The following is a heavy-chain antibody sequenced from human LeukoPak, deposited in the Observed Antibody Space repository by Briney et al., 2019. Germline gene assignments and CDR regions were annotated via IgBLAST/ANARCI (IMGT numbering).Heavy chain of an antibody. CDR2: INHSGRT. CDR3: VRDVVVVPAAIHYGMDV. J-gene: IGHJ6*02. D-gene: IGHD2-2*01. CDR1: GGSFSDYF. V-gene: IGHV4-34*01. Sequence: SETLSLTCAVYGGSFSDYFWGWIRQPPGKGLEWIGEINHSGRTYYNPSLKSRVTISVDTSKNQFSLNLSSVTAADTAVYYCVRDVVVVPAAIHYGMDVWGQGTTVTVSS.